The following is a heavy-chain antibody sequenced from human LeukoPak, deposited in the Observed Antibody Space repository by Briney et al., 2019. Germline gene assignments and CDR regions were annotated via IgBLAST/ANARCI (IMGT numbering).Heavy chain of an antibody. J-gene: IGHJ4*02. CDR3: ARQYYYDSSGYYPLDY. Sequence: GESLKISCKGSGYSFTSYWIGWVRQMPGKGLEWMGIIHPGDSETRHSPSFQGQVTISADKSTSTAYLQWSSLKASDTAMYYCARQYYYDSSGYYPLDYWGQGTLVTVSS. D-gene: IGHD3-22*01. CDR1: GYSFTSYW. CDR2: IHPGDSET. V-gene: IGHV5-51*01.